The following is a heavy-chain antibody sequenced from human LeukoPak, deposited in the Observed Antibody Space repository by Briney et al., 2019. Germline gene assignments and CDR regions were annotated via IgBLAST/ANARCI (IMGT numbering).Heavy chain of an antibody. CDR1: GGTFSSYA. CDR3: ARSQYYYDSSGYYLVD. J-gene: IGHJ4*02. V-gene: IGHV1-69*13. CDR2: IIPIFGTA. Sequence: ASVTVSCKASGGTFSSYAISWVRQAPGQGLEWMRGIIPIFGTANYAQKFQGRVTITADESTSTAYMELSSLRSEDTAVYYCARSQYYYDSSGYYLVDWGQGTLVTVSS. D-gene: IGHD3-22*01.